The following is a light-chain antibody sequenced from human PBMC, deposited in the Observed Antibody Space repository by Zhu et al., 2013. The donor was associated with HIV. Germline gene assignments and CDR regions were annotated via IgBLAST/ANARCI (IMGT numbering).Light chain of an antibody. Sequence: SYELTQPPSVSVAPGKTAMITCGGDSIGSQSVHWYQQRPGQAPVPVVYADGDRPSGIPERFSGSKSGNTATLTISGTQAMDEADYYCQTWDSSTVVFGGGTEADRP. CDR2: ADG. J-gene: IGLJ2*01. CDR3: QTWDSSTVV. V-gene: IGLV3-21*01. CDR1: SIGSQS.